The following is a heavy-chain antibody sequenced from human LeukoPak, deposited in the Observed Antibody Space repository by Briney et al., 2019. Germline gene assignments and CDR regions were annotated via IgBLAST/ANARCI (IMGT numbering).Heavy chain of an antibody. V-gene: IGHV1-8*01. CDR2: MNPNSGNT. J-gene: IGHJ4*02. Sequence: GASVKVSCKASGYTFTSYDINWVRQATGQGLEWIGWMNPNSGNTGYAQKFQGRVTMTRNTSISTAYMELSSLRSEDTAVYYCAREVGGYSYGTRNPFDYWGQGTLVTVSS. D-gene: IGHD5-18*01. CDR1: GYTFTSYD. CDR3: AREVGGYSYGTRNPFDY.